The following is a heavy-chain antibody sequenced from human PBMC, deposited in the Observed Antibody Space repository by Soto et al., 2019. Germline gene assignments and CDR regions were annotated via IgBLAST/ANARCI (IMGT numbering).Heavy chain of an antibody. D-gene: IGHD3-3*01. J-gene: IGHJ5*02. Sequence: QVQLVQSGAEVKKPGSSVKVSCKASVGTIRSHAFSWVRQAPGQELEWMGGIIPIFGTANYAQKFQGRVTITADEAMNTAYMELGSLRSEDAAVYYCAGGGGRFLARPRVDPWGQGTLVTVSS. V-gene: IGHV1-69*12. CDR1: VGTIRSHA. CDR3: AGGGGRFLARPRVDP. CDR2: IIPIFGTA.